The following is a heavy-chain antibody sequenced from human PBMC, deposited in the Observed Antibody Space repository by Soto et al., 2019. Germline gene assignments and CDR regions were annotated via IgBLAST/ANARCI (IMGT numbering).Heavy chain of an antibody. CDR3: ARHGDTAMVNYYGEDV. V-gene: IGHV4-39*01. CDR1: CSSFRSSSYY. CDR2: IYYSVNT. Sequence: SETLSLTCTLYCSSFRSSSYYWGWIRQPPGKGLEWIGSIYYSVNTYYNPSLKSRVTISVDTSKNQFSLKLSSVTAADTAVYYCARHGDTAMVNYYGEDVWGQGTTVT. D-gene: IGHD5-18*01. J-gene: IGHJ6*02.